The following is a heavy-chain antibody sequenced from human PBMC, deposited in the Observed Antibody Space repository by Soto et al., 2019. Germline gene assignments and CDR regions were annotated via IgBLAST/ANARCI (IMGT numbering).Heavy chain of an antibody. CDR1: GFTFSSYG. CDR2: IWYDGSNK. V-gene: IGHV3-33*01. CDR3: ERDMYSNVAGLFDY. Sequence: QVQLGESGGGVVQPGRSLRLSCAASGFTFSSYGMHWVRQAPVKGLEWVAVIWYDGSNKYYADSVKGRFTISRDNSKNTLYLQMNSLRAEDTAVYYCERDMYSNVAGLFDYWGQGTLVTVSS. D-gene: IGHD6-19*01. J-gene: IGHJ4*02.